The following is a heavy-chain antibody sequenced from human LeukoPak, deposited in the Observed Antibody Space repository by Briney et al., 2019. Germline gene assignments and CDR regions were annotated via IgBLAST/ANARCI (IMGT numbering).Heavy chain of an antibody. CDR1: GYTFTSYY. CDR3: ARDSSEDFYDSSGYYTFDY. CDR2: ISAYNDNT. J-gene: IGHJ4*02. D-gene: IGHD3-22*01. Sequence: VASVKVSCKASGYTFTSYYMHWVRQAPGQGREWMGWISAYNDNTHYAQKFQGRVTMTTDTSTSTAFMNLRSLRSDDTAVYYCARDSSEDFYDSSGYYTFDYWGQGTLVTVSS. V-gene: IGHV1-18*04.